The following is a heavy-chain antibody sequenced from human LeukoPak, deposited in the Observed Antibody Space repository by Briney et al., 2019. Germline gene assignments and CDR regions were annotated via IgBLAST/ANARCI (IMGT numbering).Heavy chain of an antibody. D-gene: IGHD4-17*01. CDR1: GFMFSSYW. V-gene: IGHV3-74*03. Sequence: GSLRLSCAASGFMFSSYWMHWVRQTPGKGLVWISRIYSDGSRTTYADSVKGRFTISRDNAKNTLSLQMNSLSAEDTAIYYCATGDGDFGDPFNYWGQGTLVTVSS. J-gene: IGHJ4*02. CDR3: ATGDGDFGDPFNY. CDR2: IYSDGSRT.